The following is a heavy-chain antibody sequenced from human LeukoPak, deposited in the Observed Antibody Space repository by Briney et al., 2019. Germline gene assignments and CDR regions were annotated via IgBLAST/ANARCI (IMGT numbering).Heavy chain of an antibody. V-gene: IGHV1-18*01. CDR2: ISAYNGNT. Sequence: ASVKVSCKASGYTFTSYGISWVRQAPGQGLEWMGWISAYNGNTNYAQKPQGRVTMTTDTSTSTAYMELRSLRSDDTAVYYCARTSVRYFDWLTPPYFDYWGQGTLVTVSS. D-gene: IGHD3-9*01. CDR3: ARTSVRYFDWLTPPYFDY. CDR1: GYTFTSYG. J-gene: IGHJ4*02.